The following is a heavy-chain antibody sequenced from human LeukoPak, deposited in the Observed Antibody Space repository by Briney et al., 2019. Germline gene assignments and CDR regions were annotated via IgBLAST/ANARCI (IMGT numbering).Heavy chain of an antibody. CDR3: ARNLGMTTVTYLSGMDV. CDR1: GYTFTSYY. Sequence: ASVKVSCKASGYTFTSYYMHWVRQAPGQGLEWMGIINPSGGSTSYAQKFQGRVTMTRDTSTSTVYMELSSLRSEDTAVYYCARNLGMTTVTYLSGMDVWGQGTTVTVSS. CDR2: INPSGGST. D-gene: IGHD4-17*01. V-gene: IGHV1-46*01. J-gene: IGHJ6*02.